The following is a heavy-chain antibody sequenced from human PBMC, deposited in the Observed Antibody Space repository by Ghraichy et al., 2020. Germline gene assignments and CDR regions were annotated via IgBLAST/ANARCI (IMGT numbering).Heavy chain of an antibody. D-gene: IGHD3-22*01. V-gene: IGHV3-66*01. Sequence: GGSLRLSCAASGFTVSNNYMRRVRQAPGKGLEWVSVIYSGGSTSYADSVQGSFTISRDNSKHTLYLQMNSLRAEDTAVYYCARDYYGAWGQGTLVTVSS. CDR1: GFTVSNNY. J-gene: IGHJ5*02. CDR3: ARDYYGA. CDR2: IYSGGST.